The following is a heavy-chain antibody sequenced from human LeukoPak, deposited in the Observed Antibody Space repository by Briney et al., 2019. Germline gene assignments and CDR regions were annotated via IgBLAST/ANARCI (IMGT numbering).Heavy chain of an antibody. V-gene: IGHV3-21*01. CDR2: ISSGSSYI. Sequence: GGSLRLSCAASGFTFSSYTMNWVRQAPGKGLEWVSIISSGSSYIHYADSVKGRFTISRDNTQNSLYLQMNSLRAEDTAVYYCARDQTPYYWGQGTLVTVSS. CDR1: GFTFSSYT. J-gene: IGHJ4*02. CDR3: ARDQTPYY.